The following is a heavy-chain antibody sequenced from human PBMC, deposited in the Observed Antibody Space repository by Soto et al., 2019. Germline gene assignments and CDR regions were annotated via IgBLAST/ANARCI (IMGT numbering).Heavy chain of an antibody. D-gene: IGHD3-10*01. Sequence: SVKVSCKASGGTFSSYAISWVRQAPGQGLEWMGGIIPIFGTANYAQKFQGRVTITADESTSTAYMELSSLRSEDTAVYYCARDLHMVRGVIIGYYYYGMDVWGQGTTVTVSS. V-gene: IGHV1-69*13. J-gene: IGHJ6*02. CDR2: IIPIFGTA. CDR1: GGTFSSYA. CDR3: ARDLHMVRGVIIGYYYYGMDV.